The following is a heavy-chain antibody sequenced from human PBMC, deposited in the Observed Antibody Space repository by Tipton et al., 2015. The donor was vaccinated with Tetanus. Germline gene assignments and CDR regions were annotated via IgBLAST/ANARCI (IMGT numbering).Heavy chain of an antibody. V-gene: IGHV4-59*02. CDR2: ITDTGRT. Sequence: TLSLTCNVSGVSVTTYHWSWIRQPPGKGLEWIGYITDTGRTNYSPSLRNRLTISIDTSKTHFSLRLDSVTAADTAVYYCASRGYSGRRQIEDYWGQGTLVTVSS. D-gene: IGHD5-12*01. CDR3: ASRGYSGRRQIEDY. J-gene: IGHJ4*02. CDR1: GVSVTTYH.